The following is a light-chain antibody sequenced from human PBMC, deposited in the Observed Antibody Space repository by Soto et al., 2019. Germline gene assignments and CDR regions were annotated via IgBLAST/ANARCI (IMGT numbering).Light chain of an antibody. Sequence: NFMLTQPHSVSESPGKTVTISCTRSSGSIASNYVQWYQQRPGSAPTTVIYEDKQRPSGVPDRFSGSTDSSSNSASLTISGLKAEDEADYYCQSYDTSSVVFGGGTKRTVL. CDR1: SGSIASNY. V-gene: IGLV6-57*04. CDR2: EDK. CDR3: QSYDTSSVV. J-gene: IGLJ2*01.